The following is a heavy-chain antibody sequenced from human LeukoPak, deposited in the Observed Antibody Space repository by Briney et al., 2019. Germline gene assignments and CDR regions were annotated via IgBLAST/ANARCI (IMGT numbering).Heavy chain of an antibody. D-gene: IGHD2-15*01. CDR2: ISGSGGST. CDR3: ARDRGVVVAGKYYYYMDV. J-gene: IGHJ6*03. CDR1: GFTFSSYA. V-gene: IGHV3-23*01. Sequence: PGGSLRLSCAASGFTFSSYAMSWVRQAPGKGLEWVSSISGSGGSTYYADSVKGRFTISRDNAKNSLYLQMNSLRAEDTALYHCARDRGVVVAGKYYYYMDVWGKGTTVTVSS.